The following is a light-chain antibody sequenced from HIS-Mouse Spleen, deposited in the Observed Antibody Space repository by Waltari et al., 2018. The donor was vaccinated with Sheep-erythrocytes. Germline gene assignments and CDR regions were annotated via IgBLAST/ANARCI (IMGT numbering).Light chain of an antibody. CDR2: DVS. CDR1: SSDVGGYNY. J-gene: IGLJ1*01. V-gene: IGLV2-11*01. CDR3: CSYAGSYNHV. Sequence: QSALTQPRSVSGSPGQSVTISCTGTSSDVGGYNYVSWYQQHPGKAPKRMIYDVSKRPSAVPDRFSGSKSGNTASLTISGLQAEDAADYYCCSYAGSYNHVFATGTKVTVL.